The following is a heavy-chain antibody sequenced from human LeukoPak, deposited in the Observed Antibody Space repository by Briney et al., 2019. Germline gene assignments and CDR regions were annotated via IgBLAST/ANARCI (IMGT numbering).Heavy chain of an antibody. CDR3: TGDITDSSGITWFDP. J-gene: IGHJ5*02. Sequence: PGGSLRLSCAASGFIFSTYGMHWVRQGPGKGLEWVADISHDVSFKSYADSVKGRYTISRDNSKNTLFLQMNSLRAEDTAVYYCTGDITDSSGITWFDPWGQGTLVTVSS. CDR2: ISHDVSFK. V-gene: IGHV3-33*01. CDR1: GFIFSTYG. D-gene: IGHD3-22*01.